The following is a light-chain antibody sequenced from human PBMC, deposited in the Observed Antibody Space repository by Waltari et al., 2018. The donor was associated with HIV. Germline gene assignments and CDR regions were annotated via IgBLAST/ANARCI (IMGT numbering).Light chain of an antibody. Sequence: DIQMTQSPSTLSASVGDRVTITCRVSQSISSWFAWYQQKPGKAPNLLIYKSSRLESGVPSRFSGSGAGTEFTFTISSLQPDDFATYYCQHYNSYPWTFGQGTKVEIK. CDR1: QSISSW. V-gene: IGKV1-5*03. CDR3: QHYNSYPWT. CDR2: KSS. J-gene: IGKJ1*01.